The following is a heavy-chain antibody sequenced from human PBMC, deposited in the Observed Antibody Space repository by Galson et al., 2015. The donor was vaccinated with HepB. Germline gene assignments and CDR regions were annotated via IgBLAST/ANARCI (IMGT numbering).Heavy chain of an antibody. CDR2: IRSKANSYAT. J-gene: IGHJ4*02. CDR3: TRPAVGALDY. CDR1: GFTFSGSA. Sequence: SLRLSCAASGFTFSGSAMHWARQASGKGLEWVGRIRSKANSYATAYAASVKGRFTISRDDSKNTAYLQMNSLKTEDTAVYYCTRPAVGALDYWGQGTLVTVSS. D-gene: IGHD1-26*01. V-gene: IGHV3-73*01.